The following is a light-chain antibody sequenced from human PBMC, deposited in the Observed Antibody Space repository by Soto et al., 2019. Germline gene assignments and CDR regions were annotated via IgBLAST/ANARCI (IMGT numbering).Light chain of an antibody. CDR3: HQYNGWPRT. CDR1: QSISNW. Sequence: DIQMTQSPSTLPASVGDRVTITCRASQSISNWLAWYQQKPGTAPKVLIYHASNLQSGVPSRFSGSGSGTEFTLTITSLQSEDFAVYYCHQYNGWPRTFGQGTKVDIK. CDR2: HAS. J-gene: IGKJ1*01. V-gene: IGKV1-5*01.